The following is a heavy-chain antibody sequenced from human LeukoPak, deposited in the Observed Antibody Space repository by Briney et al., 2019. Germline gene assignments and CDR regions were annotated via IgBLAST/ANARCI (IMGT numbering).Heavy chain of an antibody. CDR1: GFTFSSYW. V-gene: IGHV3-7*01. CDR2: IKQDGSEK. D-gene: IGHD3-3*01. CDR3: ARDLSRYYDFWSGHTQGYGMDV. J-gene: IGHJ6*02. Sequence: GGSLRLSCAASGFTFSSYWMSWVRQAPGKGLEWVANIKQDGSEKYYVDSVKGRFTISRDNAKNSLYLQMNSLRAEDTAVDYCARDLSRYYDFWSGHTQGYGMDVWGQGTTVTVSS.